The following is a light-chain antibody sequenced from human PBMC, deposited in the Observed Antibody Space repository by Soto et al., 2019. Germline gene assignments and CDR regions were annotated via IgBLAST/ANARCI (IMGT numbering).Light chain of an antibody. CDR3: QLYPNWRPLA. V-gene: IGKV3D-15*03. CDR2: GAF. CDR1: QSVTYN. J-gene: IGKJ4*01. Sequence: EIVMTQSPATLSVSPGETATLSCRASQSVTYNLAWYQQKPGQGPMLLISGAFSMATGIPARFSGSGSRTEFTLSLSVGQYDDFAVDSCQLYPNWRPLAFGGGNKVELK.